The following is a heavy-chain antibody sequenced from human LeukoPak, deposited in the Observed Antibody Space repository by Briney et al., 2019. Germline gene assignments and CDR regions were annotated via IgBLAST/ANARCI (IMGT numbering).Heavy chain of an antibody. D-gene: IGHD2-2*01. J-gene: IGHJ4*02. CDR3: ARRDYTRYCSSTRCSFFDY. V-gene: IGHV5-51*01. CDR1: GYNFTNYW. CDR2: IYPGDSDT. Sequence: GESLKISCKGSGYNFTNYWIGWVRQMPGKGLEWMGFIYPGDSDTRYSPSFQGQVTISADKSISTAYLQWSGLKASDTAMYFCARRDYTRYCSSTRCSFFDYWGQGTLVTVSS.